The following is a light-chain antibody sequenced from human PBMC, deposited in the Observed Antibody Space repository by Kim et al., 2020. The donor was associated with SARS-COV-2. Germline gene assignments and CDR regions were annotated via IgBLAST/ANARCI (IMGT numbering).Light chain of an antibody. V-gene: IGKV3-20*01. CDR1: QSVSSSY. CDR3: QQYGSSLLWT. J-gene: IGKJ1*01. CDR2: GAS. Sequence: EIVLTQSPGTLSLSPGERATLSCRASQSVSSSYLAWYQQKPGQAPRLLIYGASSRATGIPERFSGSGSGTDFTLTISRLEPEDFAVYYCQQYGSSLLWTFGQGTKVDIK.